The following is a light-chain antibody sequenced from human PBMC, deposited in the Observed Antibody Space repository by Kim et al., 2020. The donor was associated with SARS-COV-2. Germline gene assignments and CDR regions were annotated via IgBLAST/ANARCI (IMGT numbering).Light chain of an antibody. CDR1: QGISSY. V-gene: IGKV1-9*01. J-gene: IGKJ1*01. CDR3: QQLNSYPWT. Sequence: IQLTQSPSSLSASVGDRVTITCRASQGISSYLAWYQQKPGKAPKLLIYAASTLQSGVPSRFSGSGSGTDFTLTISSLQPEDFETYYCQQLNSYPWTFGQGTKVDIK. CDR2: AAS.